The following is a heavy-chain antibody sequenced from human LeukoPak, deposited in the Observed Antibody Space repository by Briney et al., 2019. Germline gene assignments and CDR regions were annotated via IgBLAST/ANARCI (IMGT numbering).Heavy chain of an antibody. CDR1: GGSISSSNYY. CDR2: IFTSGST. CDR3: AKGNPFYDY. D-gene: IGHD5/OR15-5a*01. Sequence: SETLSLTCTVSGGSISSSNYYWGWIRQPPGKGLEWIGNIFTSGSTYYSPSLKSRVIISLDTSENQFSPTLSSVTAADTAVYYCAKGNPFYDYWGQGTLVTVSS. J-gene: IGHJ4*02. V-gene: IGHV4-39*07.